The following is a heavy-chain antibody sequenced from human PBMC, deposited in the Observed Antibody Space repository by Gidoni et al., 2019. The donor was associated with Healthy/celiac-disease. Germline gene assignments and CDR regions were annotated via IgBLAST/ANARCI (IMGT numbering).Heavy chain of an antibody. CDR2: INPSGGST. V-gene: IGHV1-46*01. D-gene: IGHD3-9*01. CDR1: GYTFTSYY. CDR3: ARGGMTYYDILTGYYNGDYYYYGMDV. Sequence: QVQLVQSGAEVKKPGASVKVSCKASGYTFTSYYMHWVRQAPGQGLEWMGIINPSGGSTSYAQKFQGRVTMTRDTSTSTVYMELSSLRSEDTAVYYCARGGMTYYDILTGYYNGDYYYYGMDVWGQGTTVTVSS. J-gene: IGHJ6*02.